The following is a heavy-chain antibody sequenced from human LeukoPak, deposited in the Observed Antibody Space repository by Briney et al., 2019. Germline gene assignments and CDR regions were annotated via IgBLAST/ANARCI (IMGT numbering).Heavy chain of an antibody. J-gene: IGHJ4*02. Sequence: WVRQAPGQGLEWMGRIIPILGIANYAQKFQGRVTITADKSTSTAYMELSSLRSEDTAVYYCARDGYTIDYYFDYWGQGTLVTVSS. CDR3: ARDGYTIDYYFDY. V-gene: IGHV1-69*04. D-gene: IGHD5-24*01. CDR2: IIPILGIA.